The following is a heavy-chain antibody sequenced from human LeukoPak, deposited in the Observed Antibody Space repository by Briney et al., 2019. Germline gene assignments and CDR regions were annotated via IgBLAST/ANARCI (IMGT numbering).Heavy chain of an antibody. J-gene: IGHJ4*02. CDR3: ARQILPRREYL. V-gene: IGHV4-59*08. CDR2: IFYSGIT. CDR1: GGSISYYY. D-gene: IGHD1-26*01. Sequence: SETLSLTCTVSGGSISYYYWSWIRQPPGKGLEWIGYIFYSGITNYNPSLKSRVTISVDTSKNQFSLKLSSVTAADTAVYYCARQILPRREYLWGQGTLVTVSS.